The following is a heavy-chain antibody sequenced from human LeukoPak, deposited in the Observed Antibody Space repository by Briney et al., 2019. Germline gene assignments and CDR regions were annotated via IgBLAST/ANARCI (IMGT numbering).Heavy chain of an antibody. CDR1: GGSFSGYY. Sequence: SETLSLTCAVYGGSFSGYYWSWIRQPQGKGLEWIGEINHSGSTNYNPSLKSRVTISVDTSKNQFSLKLSSVTAADTAVYYCARQGDGGNSGAFDYWGQGTLVTVSS. CDR3: ARQGDGGNSGAFDY. V-gene: IGHV4-34*01. D-gene: IGHD2-21*02. CDR2: INHSGST. J-gene: IGHJ4*02.